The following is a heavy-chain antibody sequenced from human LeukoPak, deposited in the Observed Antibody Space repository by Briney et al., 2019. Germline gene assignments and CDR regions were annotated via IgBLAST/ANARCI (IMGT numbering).Heavy chain of an antibody. D-gene: IGHD6-13*01. V-gene: IGHV4-59*01. CDR2: IYYSGST. CDR3: AREVAASGNPYNWFDP. Sequence: SETLSLTWTVAGGSISSYYWSWIRQPPGKGLEWIGYIYYSGSTNYNPSLKSRVTISVDTSKNQFSLKLSSVTAADTAVYYCAREVAASGNPYNWFDPWGQGTLVTVSS. CDR1: GGSISSYY. J-gene: IGHJ5*02.